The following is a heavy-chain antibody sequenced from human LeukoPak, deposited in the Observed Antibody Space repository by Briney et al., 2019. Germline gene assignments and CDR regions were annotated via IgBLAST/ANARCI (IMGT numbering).Heavy chain of an antibody. CDR1: GYRFTSYW. J-gene: IGHJ6*04. V-gene: IGHV5-51*01. CDR3: ARRDYGSGSYYKGADYYGMDV. Sequence: GESLKISCKGSGYRFTSYWIGWVRRMPGKGLEWMGIIYPGDSDTRYSPSFQGQVTISDDKSISTAYLQWSSLKASDTAMYYCARRDYGSGSYYKGADYYGMDVWGKGTTVTVSS. CDR2: IYPGDSDT. D-gene: IGHD3-10*01.